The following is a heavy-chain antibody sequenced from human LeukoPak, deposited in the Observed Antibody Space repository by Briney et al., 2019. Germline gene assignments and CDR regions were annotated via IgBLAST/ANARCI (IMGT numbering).Heavy chain of an antibody. Sequence: SVKVSCKASGYTFTSYGISWVRQAPGQGLEWMGGIIPIFGTANYAQKFQGRVTITADESTSTAYMELSSLRSEDTAVYYCARGRKNYDFPNWGQGTLVTVSS. CDR1: GYTFTSYG. CDR3: ARGRKNYDFPN. V-gene: IGHV1-69*13. D-gene: IGHD3-3*01. CDR2: IIPIFGTA. J-gene: IGHJ4*02.